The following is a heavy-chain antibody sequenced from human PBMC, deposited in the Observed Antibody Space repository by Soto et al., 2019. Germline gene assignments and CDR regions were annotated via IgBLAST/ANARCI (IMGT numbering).Heavy chain of an antibody. CDR3: ARTYSSSWSPFDY. CDR1: GGSFSGYY. Sequence: PSETLSLTCAVYGGSFSGYYWSWIRQPPGKGLEWIGEINHSGGTNCNPSLKSRVTISVDTSKNQFSLKLSSVTAADTAVYYCARTYSSSWSPFDYWGQGTLVTVSS. CDR2: INHSGGT. D-gene: IGHD6-13*01. V-gene: IGHV4-34*01. J-gene: IGHJ4*02.